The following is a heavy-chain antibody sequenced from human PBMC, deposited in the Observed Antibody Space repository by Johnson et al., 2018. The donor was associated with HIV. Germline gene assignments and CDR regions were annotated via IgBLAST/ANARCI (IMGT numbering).Heavy chain of an antibody. CDR1: GFTFNTYA. D-gene: IGHD7-27*01. V-gene: IGHV3-30-3*01. CDR3: TTSWRITGVPST. Sequence: QVQLVESGGGVVQPGRSLKLSCTVSGFTFNTYAMYWVRQALGRGLEWVAVISYAGDNQYYADSVKGRFTISRDNSKNTLYLQMNSLKTEDTAVYYCTTSWRITGVPSTWGQGTVVTVSS. CDR2: ISYAGDNQ. J-gene: IGHJ3*01.